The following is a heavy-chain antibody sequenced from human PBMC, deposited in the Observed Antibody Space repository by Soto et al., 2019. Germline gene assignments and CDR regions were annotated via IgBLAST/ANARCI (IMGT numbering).Heavy chain of an antibody. J-gene: IGHJ6*02. Sequence: QVQLVQSGAEVKKPVSSVKVSCKASGGTFSSYAISWVRQAPGQGLEWMGGNIPIFGTANYAKNTQGRVTITADKSTSTAYMELRSLRSEDTAVYYCARVPYCGGDCYYYYYGMDVWGQGTTVTVSS. CDR1: GGTFSSYA. CDR2: NIPIFGTA. D-gene: IGHD2-21*02. V-gene: IGHV1-69*06. CDR3: ARVPYCGGDCYYYYYGMDV.